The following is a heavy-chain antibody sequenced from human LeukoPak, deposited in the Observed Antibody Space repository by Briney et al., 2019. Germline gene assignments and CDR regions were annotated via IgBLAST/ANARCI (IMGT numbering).Heavy chain of an antibody. Sequence: PGGSLRLSCKGSGYTFTSYWISWVRQMPGKGLEWMGIIYPDDSDTRYSPSFQGQVTISADKSISTAYLQWSSLKASDTAMYYCARHVGYYSSTNSYYYYYYMDAWGKGNTVTVSS. CDR3: ARHVGYYSSTNSYYYYYYMDA. CDR1: GYTFTSYW. D-gene: IGHD2-2*01. V-gene: IGHV5-51*01. CDR2: IYPDDSDT. J-gene: IGHJ6*03.